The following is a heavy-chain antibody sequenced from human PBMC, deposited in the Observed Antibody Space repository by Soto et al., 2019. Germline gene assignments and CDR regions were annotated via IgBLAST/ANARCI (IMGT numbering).Heavy chain of an antibody. CDR3: AKDLGRGSSPPFLDY. D-gene: IGHD1-26*01. CDR1: GFTFSSYG. Sequence: QVQLVESGGGVVQPGRSLRLSCAASGFTFSSYGMHWVRQAPGKGLEWVAVISYDGSNKYYADSVKGRFTISRDNSKNTLYLQMNSLRAEDTAVYYCAKDLGRGSSPPFLDYWGQGTLVTVSS. V-gene: IGHV3-30*18. CDR2: ISYDGSNK. J-gene: IGHJ4*02.